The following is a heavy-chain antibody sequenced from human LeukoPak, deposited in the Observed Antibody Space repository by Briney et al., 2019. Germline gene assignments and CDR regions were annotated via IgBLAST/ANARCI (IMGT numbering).Heavy chain of an antibody. CDR2: ISSSSSYT. CDR1: GFTFSDYY. V-gene: IGHV3-11*06. CDR3: AKANTAMSYFDY. D-gene: IGHD5-18*01. J-gene: IGHJ4*02. Sequence: GGSLRLSCAASGFTFSDYYMSWIRQAPGKGLEWVSYISSSSSYTNYADSVKGRFTISRDNSKNTLYLQMDSLRAEDTAVYYCAKANTAMSYFDYWGQGTLVTVSS.